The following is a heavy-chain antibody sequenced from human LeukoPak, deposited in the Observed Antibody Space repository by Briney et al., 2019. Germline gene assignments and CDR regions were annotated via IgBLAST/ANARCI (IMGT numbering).Heavy chain of an antibody. V-gene: IGHV3-66*01. Sequence: GGSLRLSCVVSGFTVSRDYMSWVRRAPGKGLEWVSVIYSGGTTYYADSVRGRFTISRDNSKNTLYLQMNSLRAEDTAVYYCARSIAVAGTFDYWGQGTLVTVSS. CDR2: IYSGGTT. J-gene: IGHJ4*02. CDR3: ARSIAVAGTFDY. D-gene: IGHD6-19*01. CDR1: GFTVSRDY.